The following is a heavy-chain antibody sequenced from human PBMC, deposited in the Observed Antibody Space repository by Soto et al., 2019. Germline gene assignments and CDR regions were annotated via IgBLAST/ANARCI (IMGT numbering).Heavy chain of an antibody. Sequence: SETLSLTCTVSGGSISSGGYYWSWIRQHPGKGLEWIGYIYYSGSTYYNPSLKSRVTISVDTSRNQFSLKLSSVTAADTAVYYCARGGYYDILTPPHWFDPWGQGTLVTVSS. CDR1: GGSISSGGYY. D-gene: IGHD3-9*01. J-gene: IGHJ5*02. V-gene: IGHV4-31*03. CDR2: IYYSGST. CDR3: ARGGYYDILTPPHWFDP.